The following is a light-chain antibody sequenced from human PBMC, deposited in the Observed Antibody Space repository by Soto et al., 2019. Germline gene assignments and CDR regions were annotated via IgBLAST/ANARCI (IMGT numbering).Light chain of an antibody. Sequence: EIVLTQSPATLSSCPGERVALSCRAIQSVSKSFVAWYQQKPGQAPRLLIYGALSRATGIPDRFSGSGYGTDFTLTISRLEPEDIAVYYCLQYGDSFPWTFGQGTKVDIK. CDR3: LQYGDSFPWT. CDR2: GAL. CDR1: QSVSKSF. J-gene: IGKJ1*01. V-gene: IGKV3-20*01.